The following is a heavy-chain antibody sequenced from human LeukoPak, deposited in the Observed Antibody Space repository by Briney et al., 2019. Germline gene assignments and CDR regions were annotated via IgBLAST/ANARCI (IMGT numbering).Heavy chain of an antibody. CDR3: ARGDSPCDY. CDR1: GFTFSRYW. V-gene: IGHV3-7*05. D-gene: IGHD3-22*01. J-gene: IGHJ4*02. CDR2: INQDGSEK. Sequence: GGSLRLFCAVSGFTFSRYWMSWVRQAPGKGLEWVANINQDGSEKYYVDSVKGRFTISRDNAKSSLYLHMNSVRDEDTAVYYCARGDSPCDYWGQGTLVTVSS.